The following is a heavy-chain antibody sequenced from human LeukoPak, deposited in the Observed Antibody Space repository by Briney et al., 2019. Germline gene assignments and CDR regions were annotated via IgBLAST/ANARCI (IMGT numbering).Heavy chain of an antibody. V-gene: IGHV1-2*02. CDR3: AREAVAGTTNFDY. J-gene: IGHJ4*02. D-gene: IGHD6-19*01. CDR1: GYTFTGYY. Sequence: ASVKVSCKASGYTFTGYYMHWVRQAPGQGLEWMGWINPNSGGTNYAQKFQGRVTMTRDTSISTAYMELGGLRSDDTAIYFCAREAVAGTTNFDYWGQGTLVTVSA. CDR2: INPNSGGT.